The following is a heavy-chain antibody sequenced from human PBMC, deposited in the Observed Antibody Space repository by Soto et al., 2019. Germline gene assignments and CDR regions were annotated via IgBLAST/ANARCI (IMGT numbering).Heavy chain of an antibody. CDR1: GGSVSSGIYY. Sequence: SETLSLTCTVSGGSVSSGIYYWSWIRQPTGKALEWIGYMYYSGKTNYNPSLKSRVTISVDSSKNQFSLKLTSVTAADTAIYYCARGSGYSYGLWGQGTLVTVSS. J-gene: IGHJ4*02. V-gene: IGHV4-61*01. D-gene: IGHD5-18*01. CDR2: MYYSGKT. CDR3: ARGSGYSYGL.